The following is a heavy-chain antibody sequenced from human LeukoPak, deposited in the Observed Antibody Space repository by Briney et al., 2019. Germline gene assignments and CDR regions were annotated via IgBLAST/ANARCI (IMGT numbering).Heavy chain of an antibody. D-gene: IGHD3-22*01. CDR2: IIPIFGTA. CDR1: GGTFSSYA. J-gene: IGHJ5*02. V-gene: IGHV1-69*05. Sequence: ASVKVSCKASGGTFSSYAISWVRQAPGQGLEWMGGIIPIFGTANYAQKFQGRVTITTDESTSTAYMELSSLRSEDTAVYYCARGGVYYCDSSGYGSYNWFDPWGQGTLVTVSS. CDR3: ARGGVYYCDSSGYGSYNWFDP.